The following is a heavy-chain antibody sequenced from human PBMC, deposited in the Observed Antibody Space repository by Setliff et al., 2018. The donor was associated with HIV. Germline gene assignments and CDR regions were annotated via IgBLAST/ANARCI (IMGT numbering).Heavy chain of an antibody. CDR2: IIPMFGTG. V-gene: IGHV1-69*05. Sequence: SVKVSCKTSGGTFSSYGISWVRQAPGQGLEWMGGIIPMFGTGFYAQKFQGRVTITTDESRSTAYMVLSSLSSEDTAVFYCARVGHSSSYHYYGMDVWGQGTTVTVSS. CDR1: GGTFSSYG. CDR3: ARVGHSSSYHYYGMDV. D-gene: IGHD6-13*01. J-gene: IGHJ6*02.